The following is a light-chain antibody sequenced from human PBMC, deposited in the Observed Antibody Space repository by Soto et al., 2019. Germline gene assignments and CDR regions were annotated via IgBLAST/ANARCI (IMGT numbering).Light chain of an antibody. Sequence: EIVMTQSPATLSVSPGERATLSCGASQVVRDYLAWYQQKPGQAPRLLIHGASTRAPGLPARFSGGGSVTDFTLTISSLQSEDFAVYYCQQYDKWPPTFGQGTKVDIK. CDR3: QQYDKWPPT. V-gene: IGKV3-15*01. CDR2: GAS. CDR1: QVVRDY. J-gene: IGKJ1*01.